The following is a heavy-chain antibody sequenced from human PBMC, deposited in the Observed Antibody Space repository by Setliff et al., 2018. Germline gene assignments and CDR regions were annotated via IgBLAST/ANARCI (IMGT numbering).Heavy chain of an antibody. CDR2: INHSGSI. Sequence: SETLSLTCAVYGGSFSGYYWSWIRQPPGKGLEWIGEINHSGSINYNPSLKSRVTISVDTSKNQFSLKLSSVTAADTAVYYCARRYNFWSGYLDYWGQGTRVTSPQ. CDR1: GGSFSGYY. D-gene: IGHD3-3*01. CDR3: ARRYNFWSGYLDY. J-gene: IGHJ4*02. V-gene: IGHV4-34*01.